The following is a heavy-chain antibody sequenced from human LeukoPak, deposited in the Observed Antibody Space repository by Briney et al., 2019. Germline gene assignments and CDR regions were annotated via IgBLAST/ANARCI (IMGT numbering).Heavy chain of an antibody. CDR2: ISGSGGST. D-gene: IGHD3-3*01. V-gene: IGHV3-23*01. CDR1: GFTFSSYA. Sequence: GGSLRLSCAASGFTFSSYAMSWVRPAPGKGLEWVSAISGSGGSTYYVDSVKGRFTISRDNSKNTLYLQMNSLRAEDTAVYYCAKGGLTIFGVVTRFEYWGQGTLVTVSS. J-gene: IGHJ4*02. CDR3: AKGGLTIFGVVTRFEY.